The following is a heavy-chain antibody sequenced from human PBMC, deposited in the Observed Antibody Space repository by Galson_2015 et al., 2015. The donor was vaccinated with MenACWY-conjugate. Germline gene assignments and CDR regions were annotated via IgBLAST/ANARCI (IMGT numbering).Heavy chain of an antibody. Sequence: SLRLSCAASGFTFRAYAMTWVRQAPGKGLEWVSVISDSDNGDSRYYADSVKGRFTISRDDSKNTLYLQMNSLRAEDTATYYCAKYVVDRGCDYWGQGTLVTVSS. CDR3: AKYVVDRGCDY. D-gene: IGHD3-22*01. V-gene: IGHV3-23*01. J-gene: IGHJ4*02. CDR1: GFTFRAYA. CDR2: ISDSDNGDSR.